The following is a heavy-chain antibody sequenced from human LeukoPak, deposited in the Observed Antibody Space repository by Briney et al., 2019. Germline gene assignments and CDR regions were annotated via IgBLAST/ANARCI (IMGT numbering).Heavy chain of an antibody. CDR2: ITSSGRTM. V-gene: IGHV3-48*01. D-gene: IGHD1/OR15-1a*01. Sequence: PGGSLRLFCAASGLTYRSYSMSWLRQAPGKGLEWLSYITSSGRTMYYADSERGRFTISRDNAKNSLYLQMTSLRGENTAVYYCARVTVEMEHDYWGQGTLVTVSS. J-gene: IGHJ4*02. CDR3: ARVTVEMEHDY. CDR1: GLTYRSYS.